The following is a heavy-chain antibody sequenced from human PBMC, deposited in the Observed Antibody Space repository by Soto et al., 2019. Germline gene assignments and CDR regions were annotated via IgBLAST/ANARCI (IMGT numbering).Heavy chain of an antibody. V-gene: IGHV3-9*01. Sequence: EVQLVESGGGLVQPGRSLRLSCAASGFTFDDYAMHWVRQAPGKGLEWVSGISWNSGSIGYADSVKGRFTISRDNAKNSLYLQMNSLIAEDTALYYCAKGDAFDIWGQGTMVTVSS. CDR3: AKGDAFDI. CDR1: GFTFDDYA. J-gene: IGHJ3*02. CDR2: ISWNSGSI.